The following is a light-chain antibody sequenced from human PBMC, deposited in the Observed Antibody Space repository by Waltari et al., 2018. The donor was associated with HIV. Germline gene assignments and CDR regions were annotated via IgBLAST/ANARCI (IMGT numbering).Light chain of an antibody. J-gene: IGKJ1*01. CDR1: QSISSW. CDR3: QQYNSYSPWT. V-gene: IGKV1-5*03. CDR2: KAS. Sequence: DIQMTQYPSTLSASVGDRVTITCRASQSISSWLAWYQPKPGKAPKLLIYKASSLESGVPSRFSGSGSGTEFTLTISSLQPDDFATYYCQQYNSYSPWTFGQGTKVEIK.